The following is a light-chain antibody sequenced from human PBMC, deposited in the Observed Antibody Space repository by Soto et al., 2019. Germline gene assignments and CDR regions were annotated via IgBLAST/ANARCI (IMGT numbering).Light chain of an antibody. CDR3: QKYNSAPLT. Sequence: DIQMTQSPSSLSASVGDRVTITCRASQGISNYLAWFQQKPGKVPKLLIYAASTLQSGVPSRFSGSGSGTDFNFTISSLQPEDGATYYCQKYNSAPLTVGGGTKVEIK. CDR1: QGISNY. CDR2: AAS. V-gene: IGKV1-27*01. J-gene: IGKJ4*01.